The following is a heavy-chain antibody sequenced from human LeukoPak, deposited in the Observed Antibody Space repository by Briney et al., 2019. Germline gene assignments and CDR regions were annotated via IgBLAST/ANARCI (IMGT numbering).Heavy chain of an antibody. V-gene: IGHV3-23*01. CDR1: GFTFSSYA. CDR3: AKDTPGRH. Sequence: GGSLRLSGAASGFTFSSYAMSWVRQAPGKVLDGVSATSGSGGSTYYAATVTGRFTSSRDNSKSTLYLQMNSLRDEDTAVYFCAKDTPGRHWGEGTLVTVS. CDR2: TSGSGGST. J-gene: IGHJ1*01.